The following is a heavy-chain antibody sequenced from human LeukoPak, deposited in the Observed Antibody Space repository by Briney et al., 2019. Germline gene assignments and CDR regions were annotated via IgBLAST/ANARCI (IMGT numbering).Heavy chain of an antibody. J-gene: IGHJ4*02. CDR3: ARGLRFLEWSPTGDY. CDR1: GGSFSGYY. Sequence: SETLSLTCAVYGGSFSGYYWSWIRPPPGKGLEWIGEINHSGSTNYNPSLKSRVTISVDTSKNQFSLKLSSVTAADTAVYYCARGLRFLEWSPTGDYWGQGTLVTVSS. D-gene: IGHD3-3*01. CDR2: INHSGST. V-gene: IGHV4-34*01.